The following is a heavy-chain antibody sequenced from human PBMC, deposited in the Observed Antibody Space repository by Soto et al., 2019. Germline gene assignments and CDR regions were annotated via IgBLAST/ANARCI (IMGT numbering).Heavy chain of an antibody. Sequence: EVQLVESGGGLIQPGGSLRLSCAASGFTVSSNYMSWVRRAPGKGLEWVSVIYSGGSTYYADSVKGRFTISRDNSKNTLYLQMNSLGAEDTAVYDWARNYDSTAGGAFDIWGQGTMVTVSS. V-gene: IGHV3-53*01. CDR1: GFTVSSNY. J-gene: IGHJ3*02. D-gene: IGHD3-22*01. CDR2: IYSGGST. CDR3: ARNYDSTAGGAFDI.